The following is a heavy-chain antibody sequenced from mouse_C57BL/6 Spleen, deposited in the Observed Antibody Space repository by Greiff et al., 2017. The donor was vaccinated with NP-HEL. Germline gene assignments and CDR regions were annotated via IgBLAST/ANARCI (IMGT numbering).Heavy chain of an antibody. CDR1: GYTFTDYN. J-gene: IGHJ1*03. V-gene: IGHV1-18*01. CDR3: ARHSYWYFDV. CDR2: INPNNGGT. Sequence: VQLQQSGPELVKPGASVKIPCKASGYTFTDYNMDWVKQSHGKSLEWIGDINPNNGGTIYNQKFKGKATLTVDKSSSTAYMELRSLTSEDTAVYYCARHSYWYFDVWGTGTTVTVSS.